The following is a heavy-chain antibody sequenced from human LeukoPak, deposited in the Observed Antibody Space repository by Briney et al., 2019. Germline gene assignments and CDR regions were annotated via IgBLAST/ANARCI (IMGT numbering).Heavy chain of an antibody. J-gene: IGHJ2*01. CDR2: IRYDGSNK. D-gene: IGHD6-13*01. V-gene: IGHV3-30*02. CDR1: GFTFSSYG. CDR3: AKDWAAAAPDYPFDL. Sequence: PGGSLRLSCAASGFTFSSYGMHWVRQAPGKGLEWVAFIRYDGSNKYYADSVKGRFTISRDNSKNTLYLQMNSLRAEDTAVYYCAKDWAAAAPDYPFDLWGRGTLVTVSS.